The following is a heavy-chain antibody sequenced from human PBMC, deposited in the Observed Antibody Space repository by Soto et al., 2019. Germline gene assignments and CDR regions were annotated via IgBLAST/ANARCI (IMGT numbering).Heavy chain of an antibody. CDR1: GGSISSSSYY. CDR2: IYYSGST. D-gene: IGHD3-22*01. CDR3: ARLGITMIVVVTPSAY. J-gene: IGHJ4*02. Sequence: QLQLQESGPGLVKPSETLSLTCTVSGGSISSSSYYWGWIRQPPGKGLEWIGSIYYSGSTYYNPSLKSRVTKSGDTSKNQFSLKLSSVTAADTAVYYGARLGITMIVVVTPSAYWGQGTLVTVSS. V-gene: IGHV4-39*01.